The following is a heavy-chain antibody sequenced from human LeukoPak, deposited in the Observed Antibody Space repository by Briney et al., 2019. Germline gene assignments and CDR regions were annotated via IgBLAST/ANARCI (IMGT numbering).Heavy chain of an antibody. V-gene: IGHV4-39*07. D-gene: IGHD1-26*01. CDR1: GGSISSGDYY. J-gene: IGHJ4*02. CDR3: ARSGWELLGEDY. CDR2: IYYSGST. Sequence: SETLSLTCTVSGGSISSGDYYWSWIRQPPGKGLEWIGSIYYSGSTYYNPSLKSRVTISVDTSKNQFSLKLSSVTAADTAVYYCARSGWELLGEDYWGQGTLVTVSS.